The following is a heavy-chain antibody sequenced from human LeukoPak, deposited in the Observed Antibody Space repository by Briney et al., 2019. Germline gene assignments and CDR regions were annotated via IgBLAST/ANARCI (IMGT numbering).Heavy chain of an antibody. J-gene: IGHJ4*02. Sequence: PGGSLRLSCAASGITFSNSWMCWVRQAPGKGLEWVANIKEDGSEQYYVNSVKGRFTISRDNAKNSLYLQRNSLRAGDTAGYYCARGGGSGGYYKRELDYWGQGTLVTVSS. CDR2: IKEDGSEQ. CDR3: ARGGGSGGYYKRELDY. CDR1: GITFSNSW. D-gene: IGHD3-10*01. V-gene: IGHV3-7*01.